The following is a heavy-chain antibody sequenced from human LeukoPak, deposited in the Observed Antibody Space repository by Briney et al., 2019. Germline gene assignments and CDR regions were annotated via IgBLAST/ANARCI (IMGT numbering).Heavy chain of an antibody. D-gene: IGHD6-19*01. Sequence: SETLSLTCTVSGGSVCSGSYYWGWVRQPPGKGLEWIGYIYYSGGTNYKSSLKSRVTISVDTSRNQFSLKLSSVTAADTAVYYCATMHSSAWYSYWGQGTLVTVSS. CDR3: ATMHSSAWYSY. V-gene: IGHV4-61*01. J-gene: IGHJ4*02. CDR1: GGSVCSGSYY. CDR2: IYYSGGT.